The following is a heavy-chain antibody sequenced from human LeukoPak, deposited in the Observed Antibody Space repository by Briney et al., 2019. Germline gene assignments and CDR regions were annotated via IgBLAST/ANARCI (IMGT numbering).Heavy chain of an antibody. D-gene: IGHD5-18*01. Sequence: PSETLSLTCTVSIDSISSNTYYWDWIRQPPGKRLEWIGTIYDSESTYYNPSLMSRLTMFVDMSKNQFSLNLSSVTAADTGVYYCARRGYTYAPEDYWGQGTLVTVSS. CDR3: ARRGYTYAPEDY. J-gene: IGHJ4*02. CDR2: IYDSEST. CDR1: IDSISSNTYY. V-gene: IGHV4-39*01.